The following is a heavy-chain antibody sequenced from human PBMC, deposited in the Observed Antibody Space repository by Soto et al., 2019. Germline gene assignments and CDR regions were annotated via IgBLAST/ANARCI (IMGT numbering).Heavy chain of an antibody. V-gene: IGHV3-30*03. CDR3: VGGQYYFDY. J-gene: IGHJ4*02. CDR1: GFPFTSYG. CDR2: ISYDGSDK. D-gene: IGHD3-10*01. Sequence: QVQLVESGGGVVQPGRSLRLSCAASGFPFTSYGMHWVREGPDKGLEWVAIISYDGSDKYYTDSVKGRFTISRDNSKNSLYLQMNSLSPKDTALYYCVGGQYYFDYRGQGTLVIVSS.